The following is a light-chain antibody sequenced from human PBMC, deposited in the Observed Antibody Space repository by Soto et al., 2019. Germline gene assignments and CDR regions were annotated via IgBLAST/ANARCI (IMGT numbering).Light chain of an antibody. CDR2: KAS. Sequence: DIQMTQSPSTLSASVGDRVTITCRASQSISSWLAWYQQKPGKAPTLLIYKASSLESGVPSRFSGSGSGTEFTLTISSLQPDDFATYNCQQYNSYRTFGPGTKVDIK. J-gene: IGKJ3*01. CDR3: QQYNSYRT. V-gene: IGKV1-5*03. CDR1: QSISSW.